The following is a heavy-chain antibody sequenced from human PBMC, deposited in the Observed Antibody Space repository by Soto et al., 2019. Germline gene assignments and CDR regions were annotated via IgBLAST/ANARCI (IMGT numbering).Heavy chain of an antibody. CDR2: IWYDGSNT. J-gene: IGHJ1*01. V-gene: IGHV3-33*01. CDR3: ARDCYSGSYYGTEYFQH. Sequence: QVQLVESGGGVVQPGRSLRLSCAASGFTFSSYGMHWVRQAPGKGLEWVAVIWYDGSNTYYADSVKGRFTISRDNSKNTLYVQMNSLRVEDTAVYYCARDCYSGSYYGTEYFQHWGQGTLVTVSS. D-gene: IGHD1-26*01. CDR1: GFTFSSYG.